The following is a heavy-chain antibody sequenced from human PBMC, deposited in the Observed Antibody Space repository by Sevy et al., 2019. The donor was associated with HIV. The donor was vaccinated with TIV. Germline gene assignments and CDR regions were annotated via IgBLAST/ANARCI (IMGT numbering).Heavy chain of an antibody. CDR2: IYTSGST. Sequence: SETLSLTCTVSGGSISSYYWSWIRQPAGKGLERIGRIYTSGSTNYNPSLKSRVTMSVDTSKNQFSLKLRSVTAADTAVYYCARYQLQLGRPSYGMDVWGQGTTVTVSS. D-gene: IGHD2-2*01. V-gene: IGHV4-4*07. J-gene: IGHJ6*02. CDR1: GGSISSYY. CDR3: ARYQLQLGRPSYGMDV.